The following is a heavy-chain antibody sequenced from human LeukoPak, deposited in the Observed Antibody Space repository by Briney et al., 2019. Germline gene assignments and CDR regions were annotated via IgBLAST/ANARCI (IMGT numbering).Heavy chain of an antibody. D-gene: IGHD2-2*01. CDR3: AKLIVVVPAARGGRYFDY. Sequence: PGGSLRLSCAASGFTFSSYAMSWVRQAPGKGLEWVSAISGSGGSTYYADSVRGRFTIPRDNSKNTLYLQMNSLRAEETAVYDCAKLIVVVPAARGGRYFDYWGQGTLVTVSS. V-gene: IGHV3-23*01. J-gene: IGHJ4*02. CDR2: ISGSGGST. CDR1: GFTFSSYA.